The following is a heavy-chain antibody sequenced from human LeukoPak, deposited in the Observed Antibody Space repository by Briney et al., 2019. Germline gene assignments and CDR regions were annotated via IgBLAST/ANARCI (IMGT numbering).Heavy chain of an antibody. CDR3: ARTIATGHFQH. CDR1: GLTFSTYS. J-gene: IGHJ1*01. CDR2: IYNSGAKI. D-gene: IGHD3-9*01. V-gene: IGHV3-21*01. Sequence: GGSLRLSCAVSGLTFSTYSMTWVRQGPGKGLEWVSSIYNSGAKIFYADSVKGRFTISRDNAKNSLYLQMNSLRAEDTAVYYCARTIATGHFQHWGQGTLVTVSS.